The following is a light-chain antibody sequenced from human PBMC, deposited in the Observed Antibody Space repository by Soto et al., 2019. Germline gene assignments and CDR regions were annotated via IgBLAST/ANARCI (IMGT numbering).Light chain of an antibody. J-gene: IGKJ3*01. CDR3: QHRTNWPRSCT. CDR1: QSVSSY. V-gene: IGKV3-11*01. CDR2: DTS. Sequence: EIVLTQSPATLSLSPGDRATLSCRASQSVSSYLAWYQQKPGQAPKLLIYDTSNRATGIPARFSGSGSGTDFTLTISSLEPEDFEVYYCQHRTNWPRSCTFGPGTKVDIK.